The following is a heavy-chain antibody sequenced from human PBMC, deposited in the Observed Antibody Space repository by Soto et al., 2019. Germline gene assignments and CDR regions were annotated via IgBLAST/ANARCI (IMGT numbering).Heavy chain of an antibody. CDR1: GYTFSTYS. D-gene: IGHD3-10*01. CDR2: ISGSGCST. V-gene: IGHV3-23*01. J-gene: IGHJ6*02. Sequence: GSLRLSCAASGYTFSTYSMSWVRQAPGKGLERVATISGSGCSTSYAVSVKGRFTISSDNSTNTPYLQLDSLRAADTAVYYCAYYASRVAGTCYCGLDCWGQVTTVTVSS. CDR3: AYYASRVAGTCYCGLDC.